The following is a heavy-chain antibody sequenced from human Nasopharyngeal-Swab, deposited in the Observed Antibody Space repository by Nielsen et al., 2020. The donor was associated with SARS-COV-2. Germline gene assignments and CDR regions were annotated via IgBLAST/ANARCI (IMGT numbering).Heavy chain of an antibody. Sequence: WIRQPPGKGLEWIGSIYYSGSTYYNPSLKSRVTISVDTSKNQFSLKLSSVTAADTAVYYCARLDPYGSRDDYWGQGTLVTSPQ. CDR2: IYYSGST. CDR3: ARLDPYGSRDDY. J-gene: IGHJ4*02. V-gene: IGHV4-39*01. D-gene: IGHD6-13*01.